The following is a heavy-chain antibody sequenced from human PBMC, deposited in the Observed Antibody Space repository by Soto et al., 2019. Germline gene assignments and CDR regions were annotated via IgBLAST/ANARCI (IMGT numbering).Heavy chain of an antibody. CDR3: ASTKDETLYFDY. J-gene: IGHJ4*02. CDR1: GDSISIISYY. Sequence: SETLXLTCSVSGDSISIISYYWGWVRQPPGKGLEWIGSIHYSGSTHYNPSLQSRVTISGGASKKQFSLKLGSVTAADTAMYYCASTKDETLYFDYWGQGNLVTVSS. D-gene: IGHD2-15*01. V-gene: IGHV4-39*01. CDR2: IHYSGST.